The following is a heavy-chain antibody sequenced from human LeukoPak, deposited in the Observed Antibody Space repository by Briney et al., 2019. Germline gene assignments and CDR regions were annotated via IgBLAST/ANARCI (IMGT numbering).Heavy chain of an antibody. J-gene: IGHJ6*02. V-gene: IGHV1-8*01. CDR1: GYTFTSYD. D-gene: IGHD6-6*01. CDR3: ARWGLASSSAGYYYYGMDV. CDR2: MNPNSGNT. Sequence: GASVKVSCKASGYTFTSYDINWVRQATGQGLEWMGWMNPNSGNTGYAQKFQGRVTMTRNTSISTAYMELSGLRSEDTAVYYCARWGLASSSAGYYYYGMDVWGQGTTVTVSS.